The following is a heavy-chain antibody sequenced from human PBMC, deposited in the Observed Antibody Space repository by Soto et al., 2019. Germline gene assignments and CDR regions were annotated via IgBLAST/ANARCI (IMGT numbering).Heavy chain of an antibody. V-gene: IGHV3-23*01. CDR2: ISGGGGST. J-gene: IGHJ6*02. CDR3: AGGSTYYYDSSGYQTYGMDV. D-gene: IGHD3-22*01. CDR1: GFTFSGYA. Sequence: GGSLRLSCAASGFTFSGYAVGWVRQPPGKGVERVSAISGGGGSTSYADSVKRQFTIFRDNSKNTLYLQMNSLRAEDTAVYYCAGGSTYYYDSSGYQTYGMDVWGQGTTVTGSS.